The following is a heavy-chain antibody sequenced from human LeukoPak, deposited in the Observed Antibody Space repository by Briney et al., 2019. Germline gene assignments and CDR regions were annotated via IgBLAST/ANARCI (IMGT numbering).Heavy chain of an antibody. CDR3: ARVLRSSVGSIAVAGTAAFDI. D-gene: IGHD6-19*01. Sequence: ASVKVSCKASGYTFTGYYMHWVRQAPGQGLEWMGWINPSRGGTNYAQKFQGRVTMTRDTSISTAYMELSRLRSDDTAVYYCARVLRSSVGSIAVAGTAAFDIWGQGTMVTVSS. J-gene: IGHJ3*02. CDR2: INPSRGGT. V-gene: IGHV1-2*02. CDR1: GYTFTGYY.